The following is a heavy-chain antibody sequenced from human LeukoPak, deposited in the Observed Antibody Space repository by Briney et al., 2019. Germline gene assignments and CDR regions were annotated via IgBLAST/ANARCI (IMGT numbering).Heavy chain of an antibody. V-gene: IGHV4-59*01. CDR1: GGSISSYC. CDR2: IYYSGST. CDR3: AREVPNYDSSGYQGHDAFDI. J-gene: IGHJ3*02. D-gene: IGHD3-22*01. Sequence: SETLSLTCTVSGGSISSYCWSWIRQPPGKGLEWIGYIYYSGSTNYNPSLKSRVTISVDTSKNQFSLKLSSVTAADTAVYYCAREVPNYDSSGYQGHDAFDIWGQGTMVTVSS.